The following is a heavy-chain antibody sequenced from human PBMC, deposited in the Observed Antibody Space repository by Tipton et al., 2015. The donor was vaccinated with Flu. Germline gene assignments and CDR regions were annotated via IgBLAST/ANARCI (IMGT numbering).Heavy chain of an antibody. J-gene: IGHJ5*02. V-gene: IGHV4-61*02. D-gene: IGHD4-11*01. CDR1: GGSITSDDYY. CDR3: ARRDYSNYVSEPKNWFDP. CDR2: IYISGST. Sequence: TLSLTCTVSGGSITSDDYYWNWLRQPAGKGLEWIGRIYISGSTNYNPSLRSRVSISLDTSKNQFSLKLSSVTAADTATYYCARRDYSNYVSEPKNWFDPWGQGTLVTVSS.